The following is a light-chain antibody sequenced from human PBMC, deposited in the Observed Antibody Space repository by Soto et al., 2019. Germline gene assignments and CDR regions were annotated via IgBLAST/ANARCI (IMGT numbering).Light chain of an antibody. CDR2: GES. V-gene: IGKV3D-15*01. CDR1: QSISSN. J-gene: IGKJ1*01. CDR3: QQYNNWPPWT. Sequence: EIVMTQSPATLSVSPGERATLSCRASQSISSNLAGYQQKPGQAPRLLIYGESTRATGIPARFSGSGSGTEFTLTISSLQSEDFAVYYWQQYNNWPPWTFGQGTKVEIK.